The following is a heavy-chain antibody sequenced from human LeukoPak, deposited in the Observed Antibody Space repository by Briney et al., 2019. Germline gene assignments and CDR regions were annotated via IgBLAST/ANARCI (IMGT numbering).Heavy chain of an antibody. D-gene: IGHD1-14*01. V-gene: IGHV4-59*01. CDR1: GGSMSTYY. CDR3: AGMRITTPTVRTLDY. Sequence: SETLSLTCTVSGGSMSTYYWTWIRQPPGKGLEWIGFIYYTGSTNYNPSLKSRATISVDTSKNQFSLKLSSVTAADTAVYYCAGMRITTPTVRTLDYWGQGTLVAVSP. CDR2: IYYTGST. J-gene: IGHJ4*02.